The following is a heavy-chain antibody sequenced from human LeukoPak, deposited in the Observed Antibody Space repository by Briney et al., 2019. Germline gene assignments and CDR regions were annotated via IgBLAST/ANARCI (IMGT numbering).Heavy chain of an antibody. Sequence: GESLKISCTASRYSFPKYWIGWVRQMPGKGLEWVGIIYPSDSDIKYSPSFQGQVAISADKSISTAYLQWSSLKASETAMYYCARQGYGTRWYLYWGQGTLVTVSS. CDR1: RYSFPKYW. CDR2: IYPSDSDI. D-gene: IGHD6-13*01. J-gene: IGHJ4*02. CDR3: ARQGYGTRWYLY. V-gene: IGHV5-51*01.